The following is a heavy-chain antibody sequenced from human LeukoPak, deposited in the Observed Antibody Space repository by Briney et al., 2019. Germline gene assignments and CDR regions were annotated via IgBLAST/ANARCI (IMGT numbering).Heavy chain of an antibody. Sequence: PSETLSLTCAVYGGSLSGYYWTWIRQSPGKGLEWIGEINPSGSTYYNPSLKSRLTISRDTSKNQFSLRLSSVTAADTAAYYCARGRQEISMILVVMTGVSYYLDVWGKGTTVTVS. CDR1: GGSLSGYY. V-gene: IGHV4-34*01. D-gene: IGHD3-22*01. CDR2: INPSGST. J-gene: IGHJ6*03. CDR3: ARGRQEISMILVVMTGVSYYLDV.